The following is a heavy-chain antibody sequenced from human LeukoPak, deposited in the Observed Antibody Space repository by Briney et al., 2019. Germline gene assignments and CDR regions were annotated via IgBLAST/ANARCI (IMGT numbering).Heavy chain of an antibody. CDR1: GFTFSSYG. J-gene: IGHJ4*02. D-gene: IGHD1-1*01. V-gene: IGHV3-30*18. CDR2: ISYDGSNK. Sequence: GGSLRLSCAASGFTFSSYGMHWVRQAPGKGLEWVAVISYDGSNKYYADSVKGQFTISRDNSKNTLYLQMNSLRAEDTAVYYCAKDSGSAFDYWGQGTLVTVSS. CDR3: AKDSGSAFDY.